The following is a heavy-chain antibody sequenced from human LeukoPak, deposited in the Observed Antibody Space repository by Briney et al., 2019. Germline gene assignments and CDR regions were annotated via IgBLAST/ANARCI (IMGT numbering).Heavy chain of an antibody. CDR1: GGSISSSSYY. Sequence: PSETLSLTCTVSGGSISSSSYYWGWIRQPPGKGLEWIGSIYYSGSTYYNPSLKSRVTISVDTSKNQFSLKLSSVTAADTAVYYCASLNYDYVWGSSDYWGQGTLVTVSS. J-gene: IGHJ4*02. CDR2: IYYSGST. CDR3: ASLNYDYVWGSSDY. V-gene: IGHV4-39*01. D-gene: IGHD3-16*01.